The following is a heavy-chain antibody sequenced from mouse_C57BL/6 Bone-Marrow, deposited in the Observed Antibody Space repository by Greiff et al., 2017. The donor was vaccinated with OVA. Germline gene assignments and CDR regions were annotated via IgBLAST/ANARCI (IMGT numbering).Heavy chain of an antibody. J-gene: IGHJ3*01. Sequence: VQLQQSGAGLVKPGASVKLSCKASGYTFTSYWITWVKQRPGQGLEWIGDIYPGSGSTTYNEKFKSKATLTVDTSSSTAYMQLSSLTSEDSAVYYCARGNDYDGFAYWGQGTLVTVSA. CDR2: IYPGSGST. D-gene: IGHD2-4*01. V-gene: IGHV1-55*01. CDR1: GYTFTSYW. CDR3: ARGNDYDGFAY.